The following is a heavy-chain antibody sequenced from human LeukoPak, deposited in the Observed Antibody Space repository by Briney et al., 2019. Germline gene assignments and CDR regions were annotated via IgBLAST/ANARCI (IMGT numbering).Heavy chain of an antibody. V-gene: IGHV4-61*02. Sequence: SETLSLTCTVSNGSISSDTYFWSWIRQPAGKGLEWIGRMSASGISTYSPSLKSRVTISIDTSRNQFSLKLSSVTAADTAVYYCARSPGIAAASTRAFMFDYWGQGILVTVSS. CDR3: ARSPGIAAASTRAFMFDY. CDR1: NGSISSDTYF. D-gene: IGHD6-13*01. CDR2: MSASGIS. J-gene: IGHJ4*02.